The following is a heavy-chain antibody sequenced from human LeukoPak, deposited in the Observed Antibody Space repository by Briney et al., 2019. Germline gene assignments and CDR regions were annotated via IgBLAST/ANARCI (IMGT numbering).Heavy chain of an antibody. D-gene: IGHD2-15*01. J-gene: IGHJ4*02. CDR1: GFTFSTYA. CDR3: AKDRFRVVGVY. V-gene: IGHV3-23*01. CDR2: ISGSGVYT. Sequence: PGGSLRLSCAASGFTFSTYAMNWVRQAPGKGLEWVAAISGSGVYTFYADSVKGRFTISRDNSRNTLYLQMNSLRAEDTAVYYCAKDRFRVVGVYWGQGTLVTVSS.